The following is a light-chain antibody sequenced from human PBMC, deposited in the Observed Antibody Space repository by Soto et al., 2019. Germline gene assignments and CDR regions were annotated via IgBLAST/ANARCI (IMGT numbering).Light chain of an antibody. V-gene: IGKV1-27*01. CDR1: QDIGYF. Sequence: DIQMTQSPSSLSASVGDRVTITCRARQDIGYFLTWYQQRPGKASILIIYSASSLFSGSPSRFSGSGSGTDLTLTILNLQPDDDATYYCKKYDSAPFTFDPG. CDR3: KKYDSAPFT. CDR2: SAS. J-gene: IGKJ3*01.